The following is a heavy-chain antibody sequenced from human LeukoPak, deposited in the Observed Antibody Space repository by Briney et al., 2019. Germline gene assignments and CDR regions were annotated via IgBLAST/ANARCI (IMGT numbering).Heavy chain of an antibody. D-gene: IGHD3-10*01. Sequence: HAGGSLRLSCAASGFTFSSYWMSWVRQAPGKGLEWVANIKQDGSEKYYVDSVKGRFTISRDNAKNSLYLQMNSLRAEDTAVYYCARLYYYADGGVGFDYWGQGTLVTVSS. V-gene: IGHV3-7*01. CDR3: ARLYYYADGGVGFDY. CDR1: GFTFSSYW. J-gene: IGHJ4*02. CDR2: IKQDGSEK.